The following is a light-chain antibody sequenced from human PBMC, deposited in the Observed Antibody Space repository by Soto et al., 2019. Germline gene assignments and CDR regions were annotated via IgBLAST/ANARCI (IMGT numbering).Light chain of an antibody. CDR3: QQYNYWPIT. CDR2: GAS. J-gene: IGKJ5*01. V-gene: IGKV3D-20*02. Sequence: EVVLTQSPATLSLSPGERVTLSCRASQSVSGSYLAWYLQKPGQAPRVLIYGASSRATGIPDRFSGSGSETDFTLTVSSLRSEDSAVYYCQQYNYWPITFGQGTRLEIK. CDR1: QSVSGSY.